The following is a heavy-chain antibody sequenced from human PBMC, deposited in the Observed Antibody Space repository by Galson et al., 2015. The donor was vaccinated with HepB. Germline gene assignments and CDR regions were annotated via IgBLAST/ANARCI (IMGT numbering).Heavy chain of an antibody. CDR1: GYTLPGYY. J-gene: IGHJ6*02. D-gene: IGHD5-12*01. V-gene: IGHV1-2*02. CDR2: SNPNSGGT. CDR3: ARETMVATEIRAREYYYYGMDV. Sequence: SVKVSCKASGYTLPGYYIHWVRQAPGQGLEWMGWSNPNSGGTNYAQKFQGRVTMTRDTSISTAYMELSRLRSDDTAVYYCARETMVATEIRAREYYYYGMDVWGQGTTVTVSS.